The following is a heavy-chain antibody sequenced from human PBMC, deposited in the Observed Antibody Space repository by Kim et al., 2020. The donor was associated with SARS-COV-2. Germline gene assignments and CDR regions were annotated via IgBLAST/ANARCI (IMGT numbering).Heavy chain of an antibody. CDR1: GFTFDTYA. D-gene: IGHD2-21*01. CDR3: AKMVIMDGYNYFYYYAMDV. J-gene: IGHJ6*02. Sequence: GGSLRLSCVASGFTFDTYAMSWVRQAPGKGLEWVSVISGGAVNKSYADSVRGRFTISRDNNNNMLYSQMNSLRDEDTALYYCAKMVIMDGYNYFYYYAMDVWGQGTTVTVSS. CDR2: ISGGAVNK. V-gene: IGHV3-23*01.